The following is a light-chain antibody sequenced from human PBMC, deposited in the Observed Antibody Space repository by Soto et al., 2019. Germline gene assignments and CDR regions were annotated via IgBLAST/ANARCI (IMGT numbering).Light chain of an antibody. CDR2: DVS. V-gene: IGLV2-11*01. Sequence: QSALTQPPSVSGSPGQSVTISCTGTSSDVGGYNYVSWYQQQPGKAPKLMIYDVSKRPSGVPDRFSGSNSGNTASLTISGLQAEDEADCYCCSYAGSYTFGVFGTGTKV. CDR3: CSYAGSYTFGV. J-gene: IGLJ1*01. CDR1: SSDVGGYNY.